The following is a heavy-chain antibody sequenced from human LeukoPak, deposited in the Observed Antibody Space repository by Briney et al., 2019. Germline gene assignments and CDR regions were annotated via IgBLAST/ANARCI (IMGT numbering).Heavy chain of an antibody. J-gene: IGHJ6*02. V-gene: IGHV1-69*01. CDR1: GGTFSSYA. CDR2: IIPIFGTA. CDR3: ARAGGYYDSSGYPYYYYGMDV. D-gene: IGHD3-22*01. Sequence: ASVKVSCKASGGTFSSYAISWVRQAPGQGLEWMGGIIPIFGTANYAQKFQGRVTITADESTSTAYMELSSLRSEDTAVYYCARAGGYYDSSGYPYYYYGMDVWGQGTTVTVSS.